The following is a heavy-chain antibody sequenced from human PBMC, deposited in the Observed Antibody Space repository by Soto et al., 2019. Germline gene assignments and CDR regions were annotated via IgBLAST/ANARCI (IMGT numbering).Heavy chain of an antibody. D-gene: IGHD2-15*01. V-gene: IGHV3-30*03. CDR3: ARDHGSGFHPHSEYLDL. CDR1: GLVFRDFG. J-gene: IGHJ2*01. Sequence: LMESGGGVIQPGRSLRLSCATSGLVFRDFGMHWVRQAPGKGLGWVAFISEDGRDTKYADSVKGRFTISRDNPRNTLFLQMDSLRPEDTAMFYCARDHGSGFHPHSEYLDLCGRGTKVTVSS. CDR2: ISEDGRDT.